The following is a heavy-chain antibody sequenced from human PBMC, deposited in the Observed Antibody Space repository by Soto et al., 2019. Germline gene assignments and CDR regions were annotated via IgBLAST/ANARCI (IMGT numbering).Heavy chain of an antibody. CDR1: GFTFDDYG. Sequence: EVQLVESGGGLVQPGRSLRLSCAASGFTFDDYGMHWVRQAPGKGLEWVSGISWNGGTTDYADSVKGRFTISRDNTKNSVYLQMNSLRAEDTAVYYCARIDCGGNCYSRSWYFDIWGRGTLVTVSS. CDR3: ARIDCGGNCYSRSWYFDI. D-gene: IGHD2-21*02. V-gene: IGHV3-9*01. J-gene: IGHJ2*01. CDR2: ISWNGGTT.